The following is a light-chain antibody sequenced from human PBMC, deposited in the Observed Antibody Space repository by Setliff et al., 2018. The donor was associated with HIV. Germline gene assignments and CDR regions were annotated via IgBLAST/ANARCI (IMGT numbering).Light chain of an antibody. V-gene: IGLV6-57*01. CDR2: GDN. CDR1: SGSIASNY. Sequence: NFMLTQPHSVSEPPGKTVTISCTRSSGSIASNYVQLYQQRPGSSPTTVIYGDNQRPSGVPDRFSGSIDSSSNSASLTISGLKTEDEADYYWQSYDSNNHVVFGGGTKVTVL. J-gene: IGLJ2*01. CDR3: QSYDSNNHVV.